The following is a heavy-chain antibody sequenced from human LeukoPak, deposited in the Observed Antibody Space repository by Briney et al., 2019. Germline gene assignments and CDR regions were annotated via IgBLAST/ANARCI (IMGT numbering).Heavy chain of an antibody. J-gene: IGHJ4*02. CDR3: ARELSSSSGPFDY. Sequence: PGGSLRLSCAASGFTFSSYSMNWVRQAPGKGLEWVSSISSSSSYIYYADSVKGRFTISRDNAKNSLYLQMNSLRAEDTAVYYCARELSSSSGPFDYWGQGTLVTVSS. D-gene: IGHD6-6*01. CDR2: ISSSSSYI. V-gene: IGHV3-21*01. CDR1: GFTFSSYS.